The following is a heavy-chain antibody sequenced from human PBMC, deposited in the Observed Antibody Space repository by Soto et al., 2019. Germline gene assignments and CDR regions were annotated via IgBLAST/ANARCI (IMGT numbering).Heavy chain of an antibody. J-gene: IGHJ4*02. CDR1: GGSISSYH. Sequence: QVQLQESGPRLVKPSETLSLTCTVSGGSISSYHWSWIRQPPGKGLECIGYLYYSGSANYNPSLKSRVNISVDTSKNQFSLKLSSVTAADTAVYYCLRYNYGYGFDLWGQGTLVTVSS. V-gene: IGHV4-59*08. D-gene: IGHD5-18*01. CDR3: LRYNYGYGFDL. CDR2: LYYSGSA.